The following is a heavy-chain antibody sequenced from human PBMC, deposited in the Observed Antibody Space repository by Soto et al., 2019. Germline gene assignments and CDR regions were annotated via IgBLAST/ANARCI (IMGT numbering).Heavy chain of an antibody. J-gene: IGHJ6*02. CDR1: GYSFTSYW. Sequence: GESLKISCKGSGYSFTSYWISWVRQMPGKGLEWMGRIDPSDSYTNYSPSFQGHVTISADKSISTAYLQWSSLKASDTAMYYCARSPLPRRYYDSSGYYYYYGMDVWGQGTTVTAP. D-gene: IGHD3-22*01. CDR3: ARSPLPRRYYDSSGYYYYYGMDV. CDR2: IDPSDSYT. V-gene: IGHV5-10-1*01.